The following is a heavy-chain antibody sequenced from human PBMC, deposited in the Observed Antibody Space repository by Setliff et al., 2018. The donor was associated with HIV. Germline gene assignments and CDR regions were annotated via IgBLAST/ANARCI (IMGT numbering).Heavy chain of an antibody. CDR3: ARETRSIGVIDP. Sequence: SETLSLTCDVSGGSISSTSWWTWVRQPPGKGLEWIGQIYHSGNTRYSPSLKSRLTMSKDKSKNQVSLKVRAVTAADTAMYYCARETRSIGVIDPWGQGTLVTVSS. D-gene: IGHD2-8*01. V-gene: IGHV4-4*02. CDR1: GGSISSTSW. J-gene: IGHJ5*02. CDR2: IYHSGNT.